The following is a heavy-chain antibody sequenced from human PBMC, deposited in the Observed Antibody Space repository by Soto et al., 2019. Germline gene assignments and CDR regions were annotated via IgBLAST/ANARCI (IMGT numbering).Heavy chain of an antibody. D-gene: IGHD3-22*01. CDR3: ARLGGYYQSLDT. Sequence: SETLSLTCTFSGGSIDTYYWSWIRQPPGKGLQWIGYIYYSGSTTYSPSLKSRVTISVDRSKNQFSLKLTSMTAADTAVYYCARLGGYYQSLDTWGQGALVTVSS. V-gene: IGHV4-59*08. J-gene: IGHJ5*02. CDR2: IYYSGST. CDR1: GGSIDTYY.